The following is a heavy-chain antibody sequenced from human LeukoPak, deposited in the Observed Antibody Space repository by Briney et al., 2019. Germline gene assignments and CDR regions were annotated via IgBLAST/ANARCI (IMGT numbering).Heavy chain of an antibody. Sequence: SETLSLTCTVSGYSISSGHYWGWIRQPPGKGLEWIGTIFHSGSTYYNPSLKSRVAISIDTSQNQFSLKLSSVTAADTAVYYCAREEKDYYDSSGYSDAFDIWGQGTMVTVSS. V-gene: IGHV4-38-2*02. D-gene: IGHD3-22*01. CDR1: GYSISSGHY. CDR2: IFHSGST. J-gene: IGHJ3*02. CDR3: AREEKDYYDSSGYSDAFDI.